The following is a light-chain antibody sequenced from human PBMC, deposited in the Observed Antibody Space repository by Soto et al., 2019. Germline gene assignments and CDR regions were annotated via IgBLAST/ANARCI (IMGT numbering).Light chain of an antibody. J-gene: IGKJ1*01. Sequence: EIVMTQSPATLSVSPGERATLSCRASQSVSSNLAWYQQKPGQAPRLLIYDASTRATGIPARFSGSGSGTEFTLTISGLQSEDFAVYYCQQYNNWRTFGQGTKVDIK. V-gene: IGKV3-15*01. CDR3: QQYNNWRT. CDR2: DAS. CDR1: QSVSSN.